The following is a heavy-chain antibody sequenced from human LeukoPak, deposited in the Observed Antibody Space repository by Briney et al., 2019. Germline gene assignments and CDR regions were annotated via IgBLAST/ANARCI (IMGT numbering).Heavy chain of an antibody. J-gene: IGHJ4*02. V-gene: IGHV3-33*06. D-gene: IGHD2-21*01. CDR2: ILSDGSKE. CDR1: GFTFSGYG. Sequence: PGGSLRLSCAASGFTFSGYGMHWVRQAPGKGLEWVAVILSDGSKEFYTDSVKGRFTISRDNSKNTLYLQMNSLRAEDTAVYYCAKENAPYGPVSYSCDYWGQGTLVTVSS. CDR3: AKENAPYGPVSYSCDY.